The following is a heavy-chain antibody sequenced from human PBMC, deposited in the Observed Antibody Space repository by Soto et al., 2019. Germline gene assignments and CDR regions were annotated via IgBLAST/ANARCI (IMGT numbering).Heavy chain of an antibody. CDR2: IIPIFGTA. V-gene: IGHV1-69*01. CDR1: GGTFSSYA. CDR3: ARVDIVVIPAAPWGYYGMDV. D-gene: IGHD2-2*01. Sequence: QVPLVQSGAEVKKPGSSVKVSCKASGGTFSSYAISWVRQAPGQGLEWMVGIIPIFGTANYAQKFQGRVRITADESTRTAYMELSSLRSEDTAVYYCARVDIVVIPAAPWGYYGMDVWGQGTTVTVSS. J-gene: IGHJ6*01.